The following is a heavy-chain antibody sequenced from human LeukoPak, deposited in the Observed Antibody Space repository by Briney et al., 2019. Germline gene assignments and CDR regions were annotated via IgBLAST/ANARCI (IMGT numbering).Heavy chain of an antibody. CDR2: ISYDGSNK. CDR3: ARTVVVITLHDAFDI. V-gene: IGHV3-30-3*01. Sequence: PGGSLRLSCAASGFTFSSYAMHWVRQAPGKGLEWVAVISYDGSNKYYADSVKGRFTISRDNSKNTLYLQTNSLRAEDTAVYYCARTVVVITLHDAFDIWGQGTMVTVSS. J-gene: IGHJ3*02. D-gene: IGHD3-22*01. CDR1: GFTFSSYA.